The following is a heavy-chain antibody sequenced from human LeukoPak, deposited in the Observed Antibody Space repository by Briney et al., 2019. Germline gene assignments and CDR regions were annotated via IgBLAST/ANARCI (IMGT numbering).Heavy chain of an antibody. Sequence: GGSLRLSCSASGFTFSAYGMHWVRQAPGKGLGWVALIWYDGSNTYFADSVKGRFTISRDNSKNTLYLQMDSLRAEDTAVYYCARDGSRSSLTGSFMDYWGQGTLVTVSS. D-gene: IGHD3-9*01. V-gene: IGHV3-33*01. CDR2: IWYDGSNT. CDR1: GFTFSAYG. J-gene: IGHJ4*02. CDR3: ARDGSRSSLTGSFMDY.